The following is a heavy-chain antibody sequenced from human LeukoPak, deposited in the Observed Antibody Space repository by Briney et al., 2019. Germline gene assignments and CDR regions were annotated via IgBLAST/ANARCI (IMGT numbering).Heavy chain of an antibody. CDR1: GYTFTSYG. J-gene: IGHJ4*02. CDR3: ARDRGRLAPLGDFDY. V-gene: IGHV1-18*01. D-gene: IGHD3-9*01. CDR2: ISAYNGNT. Sequence: ASVKVSCKASGYTFTSYGISWVRQAPGQGLEWMGWISAYNGNTNYAQKLQGRVTMTTDTSTSTAYMELRSLRSDDTAVYYCARDRGRLAPLGDFDYWGQGTLVTVSS.